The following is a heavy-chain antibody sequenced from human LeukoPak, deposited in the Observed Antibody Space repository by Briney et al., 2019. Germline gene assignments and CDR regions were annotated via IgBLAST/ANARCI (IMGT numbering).Heavy chain of an antibody. D-gene: IGHD3-10*01. CDR2: MKSIRGGGTT. CDR3: AISGLGFGEFRGLDY. J-gene: IGHJ4*02. V-gene: IGHV3-15*01. Sequence: PGGSLRLSCAGSGFTFSDAWMSWVRQAPGKGPEWVGRMKSIRGGGTTDYAAPVEGRFTISRDTSKNALYLQMNSLRAEDTAVYYCAISGLGFGEFRGLDYWGQGTLVTVSS. CDR1: GFTFSDAW.